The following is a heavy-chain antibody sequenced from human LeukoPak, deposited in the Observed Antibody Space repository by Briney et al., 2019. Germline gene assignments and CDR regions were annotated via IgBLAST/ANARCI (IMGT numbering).Heavy chain of an antibody. J-gene: IGHJ5*02. CDR1: GGSIRNYY. Sequence: PSETLSLTCTVSGGSIRNYYWIWIRQPPEKGLEWIGHISYSGNTNYNPSLKSRVTISVDTSKSQFSLNLRSVTAADTAVYFCARGHDGVVGWLDPWGQGTLVTVSS. CDR2: ISYSGNT. D-gene: IGHD2-15*01. CDR3: ARGHDGVVGWLDP. V-gene: IGHV4-59*01.